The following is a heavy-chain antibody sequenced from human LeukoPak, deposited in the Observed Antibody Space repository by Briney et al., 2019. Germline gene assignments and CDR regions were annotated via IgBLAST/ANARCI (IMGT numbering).Heavy chain of an antibody. Sequence: GGSLRLSCAASGFTFSSYAMNWVRQAPGKGLEWVSTISINDGSTYYADSVKGRFTISRDNSKSTLYLQMNSLRAEDTAVYYCAKDFGNIVVVPAAFDSWGLGTLVAVSS. CDR2: ISINDGST. V-gene: IGHV3-23*01. CDR3: AKDFGNIVVVPAAFDS. CDR1: GFTFSSYA. J-gene: IGHJ4*02. D-gene: IGHD2-2*01.